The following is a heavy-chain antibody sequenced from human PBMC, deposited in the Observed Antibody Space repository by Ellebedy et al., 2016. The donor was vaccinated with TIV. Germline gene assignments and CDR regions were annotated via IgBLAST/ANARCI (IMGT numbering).Heavy chain of an antibody. CDR3: ESGRRWLVGY. CDR2: FYHSGST. J-gene: IGHJ4*01. V-gene: IGHV4-38-2*02. Sequence: SETLSLTCTVSGYSISSGYYWGWIRQPPGKGLEWIGSFYHSGSTYYNPSLKSRVTISVDPSKSQFSLKLSSVTAADTAVYYCESGRRWLVGYWGQGTLVTVSS. CDR1: GYSISSGYY. D-gene: IGHD6-19*01.